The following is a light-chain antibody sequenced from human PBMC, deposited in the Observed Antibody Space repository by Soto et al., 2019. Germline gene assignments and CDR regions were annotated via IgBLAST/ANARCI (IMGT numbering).Light chain of an antibody. J-gene: IGKJ2*01. CDR3: MQGTPCPYS. Sequence: GAMTHSPLSLPFTLGQPASISCRASRSLIYTDGNTYLKWFHQRSGQSPRRLFSQVSNRDSGVRGIFSGSESCNDFTHQISSVETEDVGLYYCMQGTPCPYSLGQRTKLEIK. CDR2: QVS. CDR1: RSLIYTDGNTY. V-gene: IGKV2-30*01.